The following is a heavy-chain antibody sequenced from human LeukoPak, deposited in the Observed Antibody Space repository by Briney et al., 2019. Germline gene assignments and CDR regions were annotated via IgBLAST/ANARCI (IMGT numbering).Heavy chain of an antibody. V-gene: IGHV3-30*18. CDR2: ISYDGSNK. CDR1: GFSLSSYG. Sequence: GRSLRLSCAASGFSLSSYGMHWVRQTPGKGLEWVAVISYDGSNKYYADSVRGRFTISRDNSKNTLYLQVNSLRAEDTAVYYCANEDSGFDYWGQGTLVTVSS. D-gene: IGHD1-26*01. J-gene: IGHJ4*02. CDR3: ANEDSGFDY.